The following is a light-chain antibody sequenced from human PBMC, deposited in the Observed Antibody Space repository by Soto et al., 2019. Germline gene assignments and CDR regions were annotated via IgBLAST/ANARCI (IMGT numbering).Light chain of an antibody. CDR1: SSDVGGYNY. Sequence: QSSITQPASLSGSPGQSITISCTGTSSDVGGYNYVSWYQQHPGKAPKLMIYEVSNRPSGVSNRFSGSKSGNTASLTISGLQAEDEADYYCSSYTSSSTPLYVFGTGTKVTVL. CDR3: SSYTSSSTPLYV. CDR2: EVS. V-gene: IGLV2-14*01. J-gene: IGLJ1*01.